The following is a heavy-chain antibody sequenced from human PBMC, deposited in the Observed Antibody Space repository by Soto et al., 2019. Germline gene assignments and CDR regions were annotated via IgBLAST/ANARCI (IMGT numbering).Heavy chain of an antibody. CDR1: GGSISSSDYH. Sequence: QLQLQESGPGLVKPSETLSLTCSVSGGSISSSDYHWGWIRQPPGKGLEWIGSIYYSGTTYYNPSLQSRVTISVDTSNNQFSLKVSSVTAADTAVYYCARTIVLIPVAKRTFEYWGQGTLVTVSS. CDR3: ARTIVLIPVAKRTFEY. J-gene: IGHJ4*02. D-gene: IGHD2-2*01. CDR2: IYYSGTT. V-gene: IGHV4-39*01.